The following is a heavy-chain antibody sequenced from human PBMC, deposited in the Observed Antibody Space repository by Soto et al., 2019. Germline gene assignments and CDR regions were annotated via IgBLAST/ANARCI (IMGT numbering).Heavy chain of an antibody. V-gene: IGHV4-31*03. D-gene: IGHD3-22*01. J-gene: IGHJ4*02. CDR3: ATEYYDSRGYYYIDS. Sequence: KPSETLSLTCTVSGGSISSGGYYCSWIRQHPGKGLGWIGHIYHSGTTYYNPSLKSRVTISVDTSKNQISLKLTSVSAADTAVYYCATEYYDSRGYYYIDSWGQGTLVTVSS. CDR1: GGSISSGGYY. CDR2: IYHSGTT.